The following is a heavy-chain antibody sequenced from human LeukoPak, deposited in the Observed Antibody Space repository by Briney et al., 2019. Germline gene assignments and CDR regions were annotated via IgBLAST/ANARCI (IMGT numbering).Heavy chain of an antibody. V-gene: IGHV3-30*02. D-gene: IGHD2-15*01. CDR3: AKGFEDCTGGSCYSYYFDP. J-gene: IGHJ5*02. CDR2: IRYYGSHR. CDR1: GFTFNTYG. Sequence: GGTLRLSCAASGFTFNTYGMHWVRQAPGKGPDWVAYIRYYGSHREYADSVKGRFTISRDNSKSTLYLQMTSLRAEDTASYYCAKGFEDCTGGSCYSYYFDPWGQGTLVTVSS.